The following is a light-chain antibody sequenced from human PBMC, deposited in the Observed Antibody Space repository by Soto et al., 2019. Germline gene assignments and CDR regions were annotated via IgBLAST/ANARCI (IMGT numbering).Light chain of an antibody. CDR3: QQYNSISRF. CDR2: KAS. CDR1: QSISSW. Sequence: DIQMTQSPSTLSASVGDRVTITCRASQSISSWLAWYQQKPGKAPKLLIYKASSLESGVPSRFSGSGSGTEFTLTISSLQPDDFATYYCQQYNSISRFFGQGTKLEIK. J-gene: IGKJ2*01. V-gene: IGKV1-5*03.